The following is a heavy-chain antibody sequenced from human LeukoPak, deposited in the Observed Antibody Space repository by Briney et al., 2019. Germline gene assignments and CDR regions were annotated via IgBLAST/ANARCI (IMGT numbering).Heavy chain of an antibody. J-gene: IGHJ3*01. CDR2: IKEDGSEE. Sequence: GGSLRLSCAASGFTFRSYWMEWVRQASGKGLEWVANIKEDGSEEYYAGSVKGRFTISRDNARNSLSLQMNSLRAEDTAVYYCTRQYCSGGGCHSAFDLWGQGTLVTVSS. CDR3: TRQYCSGGGCHSAFDL. V-gene: IGHV3-7*04. CDR1: GFTFRSYW. D-gene: IGHD2-15*01.